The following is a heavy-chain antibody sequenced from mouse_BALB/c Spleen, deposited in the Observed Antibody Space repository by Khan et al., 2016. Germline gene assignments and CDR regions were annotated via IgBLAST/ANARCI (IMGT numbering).Heavy chain of an antibody. Sequence: QVQLKESGPGLVAPSQSLSITCTVSGFSLTNSGVHWVRQPPRKGLDWLGVIWAGGSTDYNSALMSRLSITRDTTQNQVFLKMNSLHTDDTAMYYFARDDKDFDAWFASWGQGTLVTVSA. J-gene: IGHJ3*01. CDR1: GFSLTNSG. CDR2: IWAGGST. CDR3: ARDDKDFDAWFAS. V-gene: IGHV2-9*02.